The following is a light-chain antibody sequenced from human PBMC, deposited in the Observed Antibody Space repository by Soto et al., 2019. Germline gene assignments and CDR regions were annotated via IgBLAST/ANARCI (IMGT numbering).Light chain of an antibody. CDR3: SSYAGSNFYV. CDR2: EVS. J-gene: IGLJ1*01. Sequence: QSVLTQPPSAPGSPGQSVTISCTGTSSDVGGYNYVSWYQQHPGKAPKLMTYEVSKRPSGVPDRFSGSKSGNTASLTVSGLQAEDEADYYCSSYAGSNFYVFGTGTKVTVL. V-gene: IGLV2-8*01. CDR1: SSDVGGYNY.